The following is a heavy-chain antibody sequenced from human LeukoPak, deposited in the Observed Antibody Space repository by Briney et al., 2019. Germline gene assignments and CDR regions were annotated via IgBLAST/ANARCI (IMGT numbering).Heavy chain of an antibody. D-gene: IGHD3-10*01. V-gene: IGHV4-59*12. CDR1: GGSISSYY. Sequence: SETLSLTCTVSGGSISSYYWSWIRQPPGKGLEWIGYIYDSGSTNYNPSLKSRVTMSVDTSKNQFSLKLSSVTAADTAVYYCARDWAIGYYGSGSYYRPDAFDIWGQGTMVTVSS. CDR2: IYDSGST. CDR3: ARDWAIGYYGSGSYYRPDAFDI. J-gene: IGHJ3*02.